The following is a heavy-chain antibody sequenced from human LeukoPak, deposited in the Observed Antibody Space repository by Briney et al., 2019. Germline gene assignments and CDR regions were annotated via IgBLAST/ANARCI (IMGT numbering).Heavy chain of an antibody. CDR1: GYTFTVYY. Sequence: GASVKVSCKPSGYTFTVYYIHWVRQAPGQGLEWMGIINPSGGSTSYAQKLQGRVTMTTDTSTSTAYMELRSLRSDDTAVYYCARARNYYDSSGYYTDYWGQGTLVTVSS. CDR3: ARARNYYDSSGYYTDY. CDR2: INPSGGST. D-gene: IGHD3-22*01. J-gene: IGHJ4*02. V-gene: IGHV1-46*01.